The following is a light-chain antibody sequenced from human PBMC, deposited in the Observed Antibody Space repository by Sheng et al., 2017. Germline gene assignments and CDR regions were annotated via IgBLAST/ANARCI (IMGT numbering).Light chain of an antibody. CDR3: QAWDSSTAV. Sequence: SYDLTQSPSVSVSPGQTASITCSGDKLGEKYVFWYQQKPGQSPVVVMYEDSKRPSGIPERFFGSNSGDTATLTISGTQAMDEGDFYCQAWDSSTAVFGTGTKVTVL. CDR1: KLGEKY. V-gene: IGLV3-1*01. CDR2: EDS. J-gene: IGLJ1*01.